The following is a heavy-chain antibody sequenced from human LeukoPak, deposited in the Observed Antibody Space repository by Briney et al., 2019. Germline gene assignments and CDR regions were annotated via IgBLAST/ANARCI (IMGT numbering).Heavy chain of an antibody. CDR1: GFTFSHYW. CDR3: AREQSGWLFDY. D-gene: IGHD5-12*01. V-gene: IGHV3-74*01. CDR2: LNNDGSST. J-gene: IGHJ4*02. Sequence: PGGSLRLSCAASGFTFSHYWMQWVRQAPGKELVWVSRLNNDGSSTTYADSVKGRFTISRDNAKNTLYLQMNSLRAEDTAVYYCAREQSGWLFDYWGQGTLVTVSS.